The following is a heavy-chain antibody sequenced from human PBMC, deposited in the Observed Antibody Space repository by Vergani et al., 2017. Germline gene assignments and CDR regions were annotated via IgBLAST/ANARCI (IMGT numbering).Heavy chain of an antibody. CDR3: ARPGSGDTSPLDAFDV. CDR2: IYYSGST. J-gene: IGHJ3*01. CDR1: GGSISSSSYY. Sequence: QLQLQESGPGLVKPSETLSLTCTVSGGSISSSSYYWGWIRQPPGKGLEWIGSIYYSGSTYYNPSLKSRVTISVDTSKNQFSLKLSSVTAAYTAVYYCARPGSGDTSPLDAFDVWGQATMVTVSS. V-gene: IGHV4-39*01. D-gene: IGHD3-10*01.